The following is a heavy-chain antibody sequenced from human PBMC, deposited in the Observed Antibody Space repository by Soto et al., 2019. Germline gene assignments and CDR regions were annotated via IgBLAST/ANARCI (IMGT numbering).Heavy chain of an antibody. J-gene: IGHJ6*02. Sequence: SVKVSCKASGGTFSSYAISWVRQAPGQGLEWMGGIIPIFGTANYAQKFQGRVTITADESTSTAYMELSSLRSEDTAVYYCARDGAPGYYYYGMDVWGQGTTVTVSS. CDR2: IIPIFGTA. CDR1: GGTFSSYA. V-gene: IGHV1-69*13. CDR3: ARDGAPGYYYYGMDV.